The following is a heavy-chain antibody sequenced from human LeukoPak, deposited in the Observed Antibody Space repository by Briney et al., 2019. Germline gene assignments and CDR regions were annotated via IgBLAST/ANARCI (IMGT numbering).Heavy chain of an antibody. Sequence: GGSLRLSCAASGFTFSSYGMHWVRQAPGKGLEWVGFIRSKAYGGTTEYAASVKGRFTISRDDSKSIAYLQMNSLKTEDTAVYYCTREQRTYCSSTSCYYPYYYYYYMDVWGKGTTVTISS. D-gene: IGHD2-2*01. CDR2: IRSKAYGGTT. J-gene: IGHJ6*03. V-gene: IGHV3-49*04. CDR3: TREQRTYCSSTSCYYPYYYYYYMDV. CDR1: GFTFSSYG.